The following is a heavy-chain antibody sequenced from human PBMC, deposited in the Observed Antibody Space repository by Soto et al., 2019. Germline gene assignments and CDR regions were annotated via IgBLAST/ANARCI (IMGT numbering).Heavy chain of an antibody. V-gene: IGHV3-64*01. CDR2: ISSNGGST. Sequence: ESGGGLVQPGGSLRLSCAASGFTFSSYAMHWVRQAPGKGLEYVSAISSNGGSTYYANSVKGRFTISRDNSKNTLYLQMGSLRAEDMAVYYCARTGSTTVTQHWYFDLWGRGTLVTVSS. J-gene: IGHJ2*01. CDR3: ARTGSTTVTQHWYFDL. CDR1: GFTFSSYA. D-gene: IGHD4-17*01.